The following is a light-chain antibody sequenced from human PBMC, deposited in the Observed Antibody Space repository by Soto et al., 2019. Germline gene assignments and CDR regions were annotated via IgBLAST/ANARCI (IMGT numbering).Light chain of an antibody. CDR3: QEYGTSRT. V-gene: IGKV3-20*01. CDR1: QSVSSRY. CDR2: AAS. Sequence: EIVLTQSPGTLSLSPGERTTLSCRASQSVSSRYLAWYQLRPGQAPRVLIYAASSRATGVPDRFSGSGSGPDFTLTISRLEPEDFAVYYCQEYGTSRTFGRGTKVDI. J-gene: IGKJ1*01.